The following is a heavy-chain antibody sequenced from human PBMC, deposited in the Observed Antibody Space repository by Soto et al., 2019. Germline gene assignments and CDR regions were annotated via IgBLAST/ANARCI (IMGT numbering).Heavy chain of an antibody. CDR1: GGSISGGVHS. J-gene: IGHJ2*01. CDR3: AREIMPLTNDWYFDL. V-gene: IGHV4-30-4*01. Sequence: QVQLQESGPGLVKPSETLSLTCTVSGGSISGGVHSWSWIRQPPGQGLEWLGHIFDSGSTYYNPSLKSRLTISVDTSKNQFSLRLSSVTAADTAVYYCAREIMPLTNDWYFDLWGRGTLVTVSS. CDR2: IFDSGST. D-gene: IGHD2-8*01.